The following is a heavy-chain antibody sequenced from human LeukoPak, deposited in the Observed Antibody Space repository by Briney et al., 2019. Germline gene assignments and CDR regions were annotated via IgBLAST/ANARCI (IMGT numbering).Heavy chain of an antibody. V-gene: IGHV3-23*01. Sequence: GGSLRLSCAASGFTFSSYAMSWVRQAPGKGLEWVSAISGSGGSTYYADSVKGRFTISRDNSKNTLYLQMNSLRAEDTAVYYCAKDPWEYSSGWSHYYNYGMDVWGQGTTVTVSS. D-gene: IGHD6-19*01. CDR3: AKDPWEYSSGWSHYYNYGMDV. J-gene: IGHJ6*02. CDR2: ISGSGGST. CDR1: GFTFSSYA.